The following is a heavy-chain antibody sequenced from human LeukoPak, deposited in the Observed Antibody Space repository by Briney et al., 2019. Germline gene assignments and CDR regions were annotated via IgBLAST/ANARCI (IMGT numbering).Heavy chain of an antibody. J-gene: IGHJ4*02. Sequence: ASVKVSCKASGYTFTSYDINWVRQATGQGLEWMGWMNPNSGDTGYARKFQGRVTMTRNTSISTAYMELSSLRSEDTAVYYCARIHGEDRDYWGQGTLVTVSS. V-gene: IGHV1-8*01. CDR3: ARIHGEDRDY. CDR2: MNPNSGDT. CDR1: GYTFTSYD. D-gene: IGHD4-17*01.